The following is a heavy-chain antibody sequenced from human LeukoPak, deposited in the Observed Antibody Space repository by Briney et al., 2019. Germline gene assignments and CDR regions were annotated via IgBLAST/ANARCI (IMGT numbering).Heavy chain of an antibody. D-gene: IGHD2-2*01. CDR3: ARDRQYQIPDY. J-gene: IGHJ4*02. CDR2: INPNSGDT. Sequence: ASVKVSCKAVGYRFSGYYIQWVRQAPGQGLEWMGWINPNSGDTDFAQKFQGRVTLTRDTSISTAYVELSSLRFDDTAVYYCARDRQYQIPDYWGQGTLVTVSS. CDR1: GYRFSGYY. V-gene: IGHV1-2*02.